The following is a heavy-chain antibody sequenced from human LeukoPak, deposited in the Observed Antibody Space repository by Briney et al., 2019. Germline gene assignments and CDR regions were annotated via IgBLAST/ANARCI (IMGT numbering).Heavy chain of an antibody. J-gene: IGHJ4*02. V-gene: IGHV3-23*01. D-gene: IGHD3-22*01. CDR2: ITYSGDFT. CDR1: GFSFSDYW. Sequence: GGSLRLSCAASGFSFSDYWMSWVRQAPGKGLEWVSSITYSGDFTYYVDSVKGRFTISRDNSKNTLYLQMNNLRGEDTALYYCAKDGLYFDGSAHIYYFDAWGQGTLVAVSS. CDR3: AKDGLYFDGSAHIYYFDA.